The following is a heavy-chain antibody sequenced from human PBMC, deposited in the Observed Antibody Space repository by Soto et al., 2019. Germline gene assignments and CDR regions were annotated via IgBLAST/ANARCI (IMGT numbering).Heavy chain of an antibody. J-gene: IGHJ5*02. Sequence: SETLSLTCAVSGASIRSYHWSWIRQPAGKGLEWIGRMQHTGNTNYNPSFKSRVTMSVDTSKNQISLKMTSVTAADTAVYFCAKDVSSRRWFDPWGQGILVTVSS. V-gene: IGHV4-4*07. CDR2: MQHTGNT. D-gene: IGHD3-16*01. CDR3: AKDVSSRRWFDP. CDR1: GASIRSYH.